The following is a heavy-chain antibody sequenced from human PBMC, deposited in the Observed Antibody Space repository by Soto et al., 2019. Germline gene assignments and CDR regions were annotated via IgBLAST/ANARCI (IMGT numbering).Heavy chain of an antibody. Sequence: PGESLKISCKGSGYSFTSYWIGWVRQMPGKGLEWMGIIYPGDSDTRYSPSFQGQVTISADKSISTAYLQWSSLKASDTAMYYCARHYPQPGSYGGMYYYYGMDVWGQGTTVTVSS. D-gene: IGHD1-26*01. CDR1: GYSFTSYW. CDR3: ARHYPQPGSYGGMYYYYGMDV. V-gene: IGHV5-51*01. J-gene: IGHJ6*02. CDR2: IYPGDSDT.